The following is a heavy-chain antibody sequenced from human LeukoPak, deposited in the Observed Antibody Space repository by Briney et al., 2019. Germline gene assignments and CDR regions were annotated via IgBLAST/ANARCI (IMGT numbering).Heavy chain of an antibody. V-gene: IGHV4-39*01. J-gene: IGHJ4*02. CDR2: FYYNESP. CDR1: GDPIYISSHY. D-gene: IGHD6-13*01. CDR3: ARRLSSSPVGY. Sequence: SETLSLTCTVSGDPIYISSHYWGWIRQSPGKGLEWIGTFYYNESPYYNPSLKSRVTISVDTSKNQFSLKLNSVTAADTAVYYCARRLSSSPVGYWGQGTLVTVSS.